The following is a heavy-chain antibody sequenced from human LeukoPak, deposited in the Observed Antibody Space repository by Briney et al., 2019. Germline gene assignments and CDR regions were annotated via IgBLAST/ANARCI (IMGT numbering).Heavy chain of an antibody. V-gene: IGHV3-21*01. D-gene: IGHD3-22*01. CDR1: GFTFSSYS. J-gene: IGHJ6*03. CDR3: ARARMIAEMDYYYYMDV. CDR2: SSSSSSYI. Sequence: PGGSLRLSCAASGFTFSSYSMNWVRQAPGKGLEWVSSSSSSSSYIYYADSVKGRFTISRDNAKNSLYLQMNSLRAEDTAVYYCARARMIAEMDYYYYMDVWGKGTTVTVSS.